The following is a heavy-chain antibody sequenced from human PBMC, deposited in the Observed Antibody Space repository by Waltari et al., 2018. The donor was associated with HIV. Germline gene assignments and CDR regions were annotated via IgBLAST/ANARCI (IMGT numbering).Heavy chain of an antibody. V-gene: IGHV3-33*01. D-gene: IGHD3-22*01. CDR2: IWDDGDNK. Sequence: QMQLVESGGGVVQPGRSLRLSCAASGFTFSNFAMHWVRQAPGKGLEGVAVIWDDGDNKYYADSVKGRFTIARDNSKNTLYLQMNSLRVEDTAVYYCARGGYYYDISGYYHYWGQGTLVTVSS. J-gene: IGHJ4*02. CDR3: ARGGYYYDISGYYHY. CDR1: GFTFSNFA.